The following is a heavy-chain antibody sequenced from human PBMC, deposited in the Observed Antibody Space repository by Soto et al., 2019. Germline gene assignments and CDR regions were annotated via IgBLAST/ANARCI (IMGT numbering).Heavy chain of an antibody. CDR3: ARSSSGWYKGSFDY. Sequence: QVQLQQWGAGLLKPSETLSLTCAVYGDSFGGYYWSWIRQSPGKGLEWVGEINHSGNTNYNPSLKSRVSISIDTSKNQFSLNLTSVTAADTAFYYCARSSSGWYKGSFDYWGQGTLVTVSS. CDR1: GDSFGGYY. V-gene: IGHV4-34*02. J-gene: IGHJ4*02. D-gene: IGHD6-19*01. CDR2: INHSGNT.